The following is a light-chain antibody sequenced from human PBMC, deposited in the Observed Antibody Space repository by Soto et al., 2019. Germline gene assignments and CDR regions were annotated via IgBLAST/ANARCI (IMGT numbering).Light chain of an antibody. V-gene: IGKV3-20*01. CDR2: GTS. CDR1: QRVSSRY. Sequence: EGVLTQSPGTLSLSPEERVTLSCRASQRVSSRYLAWYQQKPGQAPRLLIYGTSTRATGVPDRFSGSGSGTDFTLTISRLEPEDFAVYYCQQYGSSPLYTFGQGTKLEIK. J-gene: IGKJ2*01. CDR3: QQYGSSPLYT.